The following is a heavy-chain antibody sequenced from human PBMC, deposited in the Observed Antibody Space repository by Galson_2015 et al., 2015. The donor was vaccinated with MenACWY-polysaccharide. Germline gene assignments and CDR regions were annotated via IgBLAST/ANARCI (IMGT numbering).Heavy chain of an antibody. J-gene: IGHJ4*02. Sequence: SVKVSCKASGYTFTSNGISWVRQAPGQGLEWMGWISTYNGNTDNKQKFQGRVTMTTDTSTATAFMELRSLGSDDTAVYYCARDSSSSTAPRPSKYWGQGTLVTVSS. CDR3: ARDSSSSTAPRPSKY. D-gene: IGHD6-6*01. CDR2: ISTYNGNT. V-gene: IGHV1-18*01. CDR1: GYTFTSNG.